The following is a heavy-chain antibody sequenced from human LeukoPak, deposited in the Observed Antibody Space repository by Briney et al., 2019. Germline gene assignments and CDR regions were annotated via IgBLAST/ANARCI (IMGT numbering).Heavy chain of an antibody. CDR3: ARGDYGGNFDF. CDR1: GGSISSYY. Sequence: SETLSLTCTVSGGSISSYYWSWIRQPPGKGLEWIGYIYHSGSTYYNPSLKSRVTISVDRSKNQFSLKLSSVTAADTAVYYCARGDYGGNFDFWGQGTLVTVSS. J-gene: IGHJ4*02. D-gene: IGHD4-23*01. V-gene: IGHV4-59*12. CDR2: IYHSGST.